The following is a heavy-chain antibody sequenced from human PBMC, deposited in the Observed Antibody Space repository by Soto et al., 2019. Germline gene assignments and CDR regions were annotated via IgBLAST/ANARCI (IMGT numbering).Heavy chain of an antibody. CDR3: ARTGYDYGGKDGEMDV. J-gene: IGHJ6*02. CDR1: GCAFSSYS. V-gene: IGHV3-21*01. D-gene: IGHD4-17*01. CDR2: ISSSCSYI. Sequence: WGSLRLSCAASGCAFSSYSMNWVRQAPGKGLEWVSSISSSCSYIYYADSLKGRFTISRDQAKSSLYLQMNSLRAEDTAVYYCARTGYDYGGKDGEMDVWGQGATVTVSS.